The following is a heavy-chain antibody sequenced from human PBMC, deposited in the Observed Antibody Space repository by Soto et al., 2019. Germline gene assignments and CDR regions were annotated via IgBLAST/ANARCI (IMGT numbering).Heavy chain of an antibody. CDR1: GFTFDDYG. CDR3: ARLYSSGWYGPGRY. D-gene: IGHD6-19*01. Sequence: EVQLVESGGGVVRPGGSLRLSCAASGFTFDDYGMSWVRQAPGMGLEWVSGINWNGGSTGYADSVKGRFTISRDNAKNSLYLQMSSLRAEDTALYYCARLYSSGWYGPGRYWGQGTLVTVSS. J-gene: IGHJ4*02. CDR2: INWNGGST. V-gene: IGHV3-20*04.